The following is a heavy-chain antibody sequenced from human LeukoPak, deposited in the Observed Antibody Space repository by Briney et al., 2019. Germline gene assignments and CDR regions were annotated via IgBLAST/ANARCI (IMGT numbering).Heavy chain of an antibody. CDR1: GFTFSSYG. CDR2: IWYDGSNK. J-gene: IGHJ5*02. V-gene: IGHV3-33*01. Sequence: GGSLRRSCVASGFTFSSYGMHWVRQAPGKGLEWVAVIWYDGSNKYYADSVKGRFTISRDNSKNTLYLQMNSLRAEDTAVYYCARGSHCSGGSCYWTWFDPWGQGTLVTVSS. D-gene: IGHD2-15*01. CDR3: ARGSHCSGGSCYWTWFDP.